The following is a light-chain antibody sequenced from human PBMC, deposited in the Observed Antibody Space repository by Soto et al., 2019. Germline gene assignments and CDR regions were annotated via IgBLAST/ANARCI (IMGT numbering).Light chain of an antibody. CDR1: QSISIY. CDR2: AAS. Sequence: DIQMTQSPSSLSASVGDRVTITCRASQSISIYLNWYQQKPGLAPKLLIYAASSLQIGVPSRFSGSGSETDFTLTISSLQPEDFATYSCQQSYSTPLFTFGPGTKVDIK. CDR3: QQSYSTPLFT. V-gene: IGKV1-39*01. J-gene: IGKJ3*01.